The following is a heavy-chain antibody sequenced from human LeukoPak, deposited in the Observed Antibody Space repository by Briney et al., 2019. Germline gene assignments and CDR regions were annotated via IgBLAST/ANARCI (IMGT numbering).Heavy chain of an antibody. V-gene: IGHV1-2*02. D-gene: IGHD2-2*01. CDR3: ARGAIVVVPAAGGRVWFDP. J-gene: IGHJ5*02. CDR1: GYTFTGYY. CDR2: INPNSGGT. Sequence: ASVKVSCKASGYTFTGYYMHWARQAPGQGLEWMGWINPNSGGTNYAQKFQGRVTMTRDTSISTAYMELSRLRSDDTAVYYCARGAIVVVPAAGGRVWFDPWGQGTLVTVSS.